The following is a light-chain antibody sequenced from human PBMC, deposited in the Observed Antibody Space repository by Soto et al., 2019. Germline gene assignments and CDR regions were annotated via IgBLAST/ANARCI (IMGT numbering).Light chain of an antibody. Sequence: LTPSPGPLSLSPGEGATLSCRASQSVINNYLAWYQQKPGQAPRLLIDGASSMATGIPDRFSGSGSGTDFTLTISSLEPEDVAVYYCQQYGSSPGLFTFGPGTKVDGK. CDR1: QSVINNY. CDR3: QQYGSSPGLFT. V-gene: IGKV3-20*01. J-gene: IGKJ3*01. CDR2: GAS.